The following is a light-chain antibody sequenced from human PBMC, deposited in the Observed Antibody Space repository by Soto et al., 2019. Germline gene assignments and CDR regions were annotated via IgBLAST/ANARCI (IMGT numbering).Light chain of an antibody. CDR2: GAI. CDR3: QQYNNWALT. CDR1: QTVKNN. Sequence: IVMTQSPATLSVSPGERATLSCRASQTVKNNLGWYQQKPGQAPRLLIYGAITRATGIPARFSGGGSGTEFTLTVSSLQSEDFAVYSCQQYNNWALTFGGGTKVEIK. V-gene: IGKV3D-15*01. J-gene: IGKJ4*01.